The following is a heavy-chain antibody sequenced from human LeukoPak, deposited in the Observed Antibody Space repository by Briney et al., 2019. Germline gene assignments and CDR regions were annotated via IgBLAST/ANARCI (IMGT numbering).Heavy chain of an antibody. D-gene: IGHD6-13*01. CDR3: ARDLPGLAAAGNHGMDV. Sequence: PGGSLRLSCAASGFTVSSNYMSWVRQAPGKGLEWVSVIYSGGSTYYADSVKGRFTISRHNSKNTLYLQMNSLRAEDTAVYYCARDLPGLAAAGNHGMDVWGQGTTVTVSS. V-gene: IGHV3-53*04. CDR1: GFTVSSNY. CDR2: IYSGGST. J-gene: IGHJ6*02.